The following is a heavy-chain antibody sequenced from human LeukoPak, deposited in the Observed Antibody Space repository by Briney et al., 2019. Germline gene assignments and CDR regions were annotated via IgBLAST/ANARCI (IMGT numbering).Heavy chain of an antibody. D-gene: IGHD2-15*01. V-gene: IGHV3-48*01. CDR3: ARGPGVDIDY. CDR1: GFTFSSYS. CDR2: ISSSSSTI. Sequence: PGGPLRLSCAASGFTFSSYSMKWVRQAPGKGLEWVSYISSSSSTIYYADSVKGRFTISRDNAKNSLYLQMNSLRAEDTAVYYCARGPGVDIDYWGQGTLVTVSS. J-gene: IGHJ4*02.